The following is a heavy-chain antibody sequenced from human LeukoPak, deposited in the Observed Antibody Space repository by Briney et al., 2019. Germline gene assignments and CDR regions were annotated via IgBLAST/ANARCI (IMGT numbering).Heavy chain of an antibody. Sequence: SETLSLTCTVSGGSISSGGYYWSWIRQPPGKGLEWIGYIYHSGSTYYNSSLKSRVTISVDRSKNQFSLKLSSVTAADTAVYYCARGQGYFDYWGQGTLVTVSS. J-gene: IGHJ4*02. CDR3: ARGQGYFDY. CDR1: GGSISSGGYY. V-gene: IGHV4-30-2*01. CDR2: IYHSGST.